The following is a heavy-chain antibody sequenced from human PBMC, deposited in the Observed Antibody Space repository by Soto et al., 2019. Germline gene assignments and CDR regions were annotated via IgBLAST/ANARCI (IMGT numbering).Heavy chain of an antibody. V-gene: IGHV4-34*01. CDR2: INQSGST. CDR1: GESLSAYY. D-gene: IGHD1-26*01. CDR3: ARRPKSGSFHYYGVDV. Sequence: WETLSLTCAVYGESLSAYYWTWIRQPPGKGLEWIGEINQSGSTNYNPSLKSRVTMSADTSKKHFSLKVTSATAADTAVYYCARRPKSGSFHYYGVDVWGQGTTVTVSS. J-gene: IGHJ6*02.